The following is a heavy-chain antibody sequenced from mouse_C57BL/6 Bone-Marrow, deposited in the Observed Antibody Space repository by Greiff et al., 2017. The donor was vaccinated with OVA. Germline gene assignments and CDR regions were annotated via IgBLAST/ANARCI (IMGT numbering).Heavy chain of an antibody. Sequence: QVQLQQSGAELARPGASVKLSCKASGYTFTSYGISWVKQRTGQGLEWIGEIYPRSGNTYYNEKFKGKATLTADKSSSTAYMELRSLTSEDSAVYFCARGGRRRWYFDVWGTGTTVTVSS. V-gene: IGHV1-81*01. J-gene: IGHJ1*03. CDR3: ARGGRRRWYFDV. CDR2: IYPRSGNT. CDR1: GYTFTSYG.